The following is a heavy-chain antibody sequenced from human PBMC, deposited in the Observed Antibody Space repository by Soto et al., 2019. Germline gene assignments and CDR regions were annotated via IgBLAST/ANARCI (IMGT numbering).Heavy chain of an antibody. CDR2: ISPYSENT. D-gene: IGHD3-22*01. Sequence: ASVKVSCKASNYTFTTYGISWVRQAPGQGLEWMGWISPYSENTNYARKFQDRVTLTTDTSTSTAYMELRSLRSDDTAVYFCARDTYFDNSGYYYDYWGQGTLVTVS. CDR3: ARDTYFDNSGYYYDY. CDR1: NYTFTTYG. J-gene: IGHJ4*02. V-gene: IGHV1-18*01.